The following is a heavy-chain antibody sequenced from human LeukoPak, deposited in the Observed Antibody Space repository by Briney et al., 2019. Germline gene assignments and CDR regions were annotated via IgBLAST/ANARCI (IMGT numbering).Heavy chain of an antibody. V-gene: IGHV3-48*01. Sequence: GGSLRLSCAASGFTFTSYNMNWVRQAPGKGLEWISFISSSGSTIYYAGSVKGRFTISRDNAKNSLYLQMNSLRAEDTAVYYCAREIAVAADYFDCWGQGTLVTVSS. CDR1: GFTFTSYN. J-gene: IGHJ4*02. D-gene: IGHD6-19*01. CDR2: ISSSGSTI. CDR3: AREIAVAADYFDC.